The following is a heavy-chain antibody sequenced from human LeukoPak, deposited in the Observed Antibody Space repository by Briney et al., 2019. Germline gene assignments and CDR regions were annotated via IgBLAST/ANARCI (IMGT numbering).Heavy chain of an antibody. V-gene: IGHV4-39*07. CDR3: ARAGLELDAFDY. CDR1: GGSISSSSYY. D-gene: IGHD1-7*01. Sequence: SETLSLTCTVSGGSISSSSYYWGWIRQPPGKGLEWIGSIYYSGSTYYNPSLKSRVTISVDTSKNQFSLKLSSVTAADTAVYYCARAGLELDAFDYWGQGTLVTVSS. CDR2: IYYSGST. J-gene: IGHJ4*02.